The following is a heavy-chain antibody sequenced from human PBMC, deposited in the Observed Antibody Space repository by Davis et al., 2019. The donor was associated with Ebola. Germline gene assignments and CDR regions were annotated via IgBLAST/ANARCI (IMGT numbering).Heavy chain of an antibody. CDR2: ISGSGGST. J-gene: IGHJ4*02. V-gene: IGHV3-23*01. D-gene: IGHD3-22*01. CDR3: AKDRVRYYDSSGYYEVSVYFDY. CDR1: GFTVSSNY. Sequence: PGGSLRLSCAASGFTVSSNYMSWVRQAPGKGLEWVSAISGSGGSTYYADSVKGRFTISRDNSKNTLYLQMNSLRAEDTAVYYCAKDRVRYYDSSGYYEVSVYFDYWGQGTLVTVSS.